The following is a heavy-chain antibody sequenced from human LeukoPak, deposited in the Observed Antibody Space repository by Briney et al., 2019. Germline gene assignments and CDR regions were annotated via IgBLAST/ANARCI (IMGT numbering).Heavy chain of an antibody. V-gene: IGHV4-31*03. Sequence: PSETLSLTCTVSGGSISSGGYYWTWIRQHPGKGLEWIGYTYYSGSTNYNPSLKSRVTISVDTSKNQFSLKLRSVTAADTAMYYCAREKEKQQLVPAGTFYYMDVWGKGTTVTVSS. CDR3: AREKEKQQLVPAGTFYYMDV. D-gene: IGHD6-13*01. J-gene: IGHJ6*03. CDR1: GGSISSGGYY. CDR2: TYYSGST.